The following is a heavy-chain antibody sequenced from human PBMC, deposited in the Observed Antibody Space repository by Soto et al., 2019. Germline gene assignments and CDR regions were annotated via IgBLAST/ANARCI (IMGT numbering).Heavy chain of an antibody. V-gene: IGHV3-33*01. D-gene: IGHD2-2*01. Sequence: GGSLRLSCAASGFTFSSYGMHWVRQAPGKGLEWVAVIWYDGSNKYYADSVKGRFTISRDNSKNTLYLQMNSLRAEDTAVYYCARERGYCISTSCRGNYYYYYGMDVWGQGTTVTVSS. CDR2: IWYDGSNK. J-gene: IGHJ6*02. CDR3: ARERGYCISTSCRGNYYYYYGMDV. CDR1: GFTFSSYG.